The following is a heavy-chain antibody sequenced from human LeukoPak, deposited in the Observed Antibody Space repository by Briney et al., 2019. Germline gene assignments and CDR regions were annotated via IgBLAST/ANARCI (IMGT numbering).Heavy chain of an antibody. J-gene: IGHJ6*03. CDR3: ARSAGHCSNGICFTDYYMDV. CDR1: GYSFSEHY. V-gene: IGHV1-2*02. Sequence: ASVKVSCKASGYSFSEHYIYWVRQAPGQGLEWVGRINCNSGDANSAQKFQGRVTMTRDTSVSTAYMDLSSVTSDDTAVYFCARSAGHCSNGICFTDYYMDVWGRGTTVTVSS. CDR2: INCNSGDA. D-gene: IGHD2-8*01.